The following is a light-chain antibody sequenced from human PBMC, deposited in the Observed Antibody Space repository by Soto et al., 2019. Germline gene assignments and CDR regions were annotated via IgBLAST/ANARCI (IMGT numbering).Light chain of an antibody. V-gene: IGLV3-21*04. Sequence: SYELTQSPSISVAPGQTARLTCGGDNNGSKSVHWYQQKTGQAPVLVIYYDEDRPSGIPDRFSGSNSGNTATLTISRVEVGDEADYYCQVWNDSGDHAIFGGGTKLTVL. J-gene: IGLJ2*01. CDR1: NNGSKS. CDR3: QVWNDSGDHAI. CDR2: YDE.